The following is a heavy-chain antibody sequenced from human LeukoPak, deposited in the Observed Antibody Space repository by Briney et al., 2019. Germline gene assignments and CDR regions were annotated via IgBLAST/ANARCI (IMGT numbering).Heavy chain of an antibody. CDR1: GGSISSYY. Sequence: SETLSLTCTVSGGSISSYYWSWIRQPPGKGLEWIGYIYYSGSTNYNPSLKSRVTISVDTSKNQFSLKLSSVTAADTAVYYCARDYPSCYDYVWGSYRYYWFDPWGQGTLVTVSS. J-gene: IGHJ5*02. CDR2: IYYSGST. V-gene: IGHV4-59*01. D-gene: IGHD3-16*02. CDR3: ARDYPSCYDYVWGSYRYYWFDP.